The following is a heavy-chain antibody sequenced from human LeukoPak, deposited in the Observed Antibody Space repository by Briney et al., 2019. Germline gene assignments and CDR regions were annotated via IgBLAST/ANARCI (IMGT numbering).Heavy chain of an antibody. Sequence: GRSLRLSRAASGFTLSNAWLRWVRQAPGKGREWVGLIKSKSDGGKIDYAAPVKGRFTISRDDSKNTLYLQMNSLKTEDTALYYCTTEFGSSSWSYWGQGTLVTVSS. CDR2: IKSKSDGGKI. V-gene: IGHV3-15*01. D-gene: IGHD6-6*01. J-gene: IGHJ4*02. CDR3: TTEFGSSSWSY. CDR1: GFTLSNAW.